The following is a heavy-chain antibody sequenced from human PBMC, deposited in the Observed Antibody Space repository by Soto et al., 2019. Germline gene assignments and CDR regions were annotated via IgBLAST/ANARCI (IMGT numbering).Heavy chain of an antibody. V-gene: IGHV3-23*01. D-gene: IGHD3-10*01. Sequence: GSLRLSGAASGXTFSSYAMSWVRQAPGKGLEWVSAISGSGGRTYYADSVKGRFTISRDNSKNTLYLQMNSLRAEDTAVYYCAKDPSGRSWFDPWGQGTLGTVS. J-gene: IGHJ5*02. CDR3: AKDPSGRSWFDP. CDR2: ISGSGGRT. CDR1: GXTFSSYA.